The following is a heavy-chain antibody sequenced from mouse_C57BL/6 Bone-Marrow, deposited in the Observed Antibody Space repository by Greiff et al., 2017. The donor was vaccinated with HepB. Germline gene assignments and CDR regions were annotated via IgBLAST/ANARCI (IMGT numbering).Heavy chain of an antibody. V-gene: IGHV1-50*01. J-gene: IGHJ2*01. Sequence: VQLQQPGAELVKPGASVKLSCKASGYTFTSYWMQWVKQRPGQGLEWIGEIDPSDSYTNYNQKFKGKATLTVDTSSSTAYMQLSSLTSEDSAVYYCARSYTTVDDYWGQGTTLTVSS. D-gene: IGHD1-1*01. CDR3: ARSYTTVDDY. CDR1: GYTFTSYW. CDR2: IDPSDSYT.